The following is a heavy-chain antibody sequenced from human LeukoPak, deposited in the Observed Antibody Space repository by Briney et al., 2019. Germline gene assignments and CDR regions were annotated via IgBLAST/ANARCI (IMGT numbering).Heavy chain of an antibody. Sequence: PGGSLRLSCAASGFTFGSYSMNWVRQAPGKGLEWVSSISSSSSYIYYADSVKGRFTISRDNAKNSLYLQMNSLRAEDTAVYYRARDGLKDYYDSSGYDWGQGTLVTVSS. J-gene: IGHJ4*02. CDR2: ISSSSSYI. CDR1: GFTFGSYS. V-gene: IGHV3-21*01. CDR3: ARDGLKDYYDSSGYD. D-gene: IGHD3-22*01.